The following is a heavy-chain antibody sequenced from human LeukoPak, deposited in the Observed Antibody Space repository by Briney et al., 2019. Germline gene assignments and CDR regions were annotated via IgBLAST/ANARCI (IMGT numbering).Heavy chain of an antibody. J-gene: IGHJ4*02. CDR1: GGSFSGYY. CDR3: ARGPPGPVDY. Sequence: SETLSLTCAVYGGSFSGYYWSWIRQPPGKGLEWIGEINHSGSTNYNPSLKSRVTISVDTSKNQFSLKLSSVTAADTAVYYCARGPPGPVDYWGQGTLVTVSS. V-gene: IGHV4-34*01. CDR2: INHSGST.